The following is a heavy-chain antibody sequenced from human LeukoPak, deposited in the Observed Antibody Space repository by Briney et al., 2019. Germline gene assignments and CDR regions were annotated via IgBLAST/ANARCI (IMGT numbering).Heavy chain of an antibody. J-gene: IGHJ4*02. D-gene: IGHD3-22*01. Sequence: SETLSLTCTVSGGSISYYYWGWIRQSPAKGLEWIGHIHCSGTTNYNPSLKSRVTISVDTSKNQFSLELNSVAAADTAVYYCARAVSGYYYSLDYWGQGTLVTVSS. CDR2: IHCSGTT. V-gene: IGHV4-59*01. CDR3: ARAVSGYYYSLDY. CDR1: GGSISYYY.